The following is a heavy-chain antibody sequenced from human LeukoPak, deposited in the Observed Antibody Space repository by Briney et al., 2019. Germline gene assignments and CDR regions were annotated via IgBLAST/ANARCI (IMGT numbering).Heavy chain of an antibody. CDR3: ARDSGSSFGHYFLH. V-gene: IGHV3-7*01. D-gene: IGHD1-26*01. Sequence: QSGGSLRLSCAASGFAFSSYWMSWVRQAPGKGLEWVANINQDGSEKYYVDSVKGRFTISRDNAKNSLYLQMNSLRAEDTAVYYCARDSGSSFGHYFLHWGQGTLVTVSS. CDR1: GFAFSSYW. CDR2: INQDGSEK. J-gene: IGHJ1*01.